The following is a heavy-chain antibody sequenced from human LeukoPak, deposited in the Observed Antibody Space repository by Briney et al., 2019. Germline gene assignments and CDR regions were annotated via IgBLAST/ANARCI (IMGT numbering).Heavy chain of an antibody. D-gene: IGHD6-19*01. J-gene: IGHJ4*02. Sequence: QTGGSLRLSCAASGFTFSSYEMNWVRQAPGKGLEWVSYISSSGSTIYYADSVKGRFTISRDNAKNSLYLQMNSLRAEDTAVYYCAGDLAPDSSGWYRAFDYWGQGTLVTVSS. V-gene: IGHV3-48*03. CDR2: ISSSGSTI. CDR3: AGDLAPDSSGWYRAFDY. CDR1: GFTFSSYE.